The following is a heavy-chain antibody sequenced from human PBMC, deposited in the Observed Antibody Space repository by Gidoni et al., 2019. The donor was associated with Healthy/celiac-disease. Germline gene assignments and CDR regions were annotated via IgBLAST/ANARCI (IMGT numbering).Heavy chain of an antibody. CDR1: GFTFSSYW. V-gene: IGHV3-74*01. CDR3: ASVIVGATYFDY. J-gene: IGHJ4*02. Sequence: EVQLVDSGGGLVQPGGSLRPSCAASGFTFSSYWMHWVRQPPGKGLVWVSRINSDGSSTSYADSVKGRFTISRDNAKNTLYLQMNSLRAEDTAVYYCASVIVGATYFDYWGQGTLVTVSS. CDR2: INSDGSST. D-gene: IGHD1-26*01.